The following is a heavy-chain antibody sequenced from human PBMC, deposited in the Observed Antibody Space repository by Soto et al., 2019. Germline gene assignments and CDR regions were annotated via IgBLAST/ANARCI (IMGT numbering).Heavy chain of an antibody. CDR3: ARHLAAGDV. D-gene: IGHD2-8*02. V-gene: IGHV1-46*01. J-gene: IGHJ4*02. CDR2: INPTGGST. Sequence: QVQLVQSGAEVKKPGASVKVSCKASGYTFINYYIHWVRQAPGHGLEWMAIINPTGGSTNYAQKFQGRLTLTMXTXXXXXXXXXXXXXXXXXXXXXXARHLAAGDVWGQGTLVTVSS. CDR1: GYTFINYY.